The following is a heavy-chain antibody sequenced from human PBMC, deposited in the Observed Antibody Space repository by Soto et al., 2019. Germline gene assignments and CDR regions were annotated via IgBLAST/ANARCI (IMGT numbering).Heavy chain of an antibody. D-gene: IGHD2-2*01. CDR2: ISSSGSTI. CDR3: ARAKDIVVVPYGMDV. J-gene: IGHJ6*02. CDR1: GFTFSSYE. V-gene: IGHV3-48*03. Sequence: GGSLRLSCAASGFTFSSYEMNWVRQAPGKGLEWVSYISSSGSTIYYADSVKGRFTISRDNAKNSLYLQMNSLRAEDTAVYYCARAKDIVVVPYGMDVWGQGNTVTVSS.